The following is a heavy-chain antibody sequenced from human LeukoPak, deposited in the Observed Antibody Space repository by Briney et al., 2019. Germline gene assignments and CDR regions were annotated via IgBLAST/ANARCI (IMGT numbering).Heavy chain of an antibody. CDR1: GFTFSSYW. D-gene: IGHD6-13*01. CDR3: ASSRSSSWYGYFDY. Sequence: PGGSLRLSCAASGFTFSSYWMHWVRQAPGKGLVWVSRINTDGSSTSYADSVKGRFTISRDNAKNTLYLQMNSLRAEDTAVYYCASSRSSSWYGYFDYWGQGTLVTVSS. V-gene: IGHV3-74*01. CDR2: INTDGSST. J-gene: IGHJ4*02.